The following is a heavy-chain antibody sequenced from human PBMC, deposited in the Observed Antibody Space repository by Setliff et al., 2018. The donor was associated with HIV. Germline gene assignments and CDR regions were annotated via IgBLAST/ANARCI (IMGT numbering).Heavy chain of an antibody. V-gene: IGHV4-39*07. CDR1: GGSISNSRYY. J-gene: IGHJ2*01. Sequence: SETLSLTCTVSGGSISNSRYYWSWIRQPPGKGLEWIGSIYRTGDTHYNPSLKSRVTISVDTSKNQFSLRLSSVTAADTAVYYCARDKTYCNYSRCSRAGWYFDLWGRGTLVTVS. D-gene: IGHD2-2*01. CDR3: ARDKTYCNYSRCSRAGWYFDL. CDR2: IYRTGDT.